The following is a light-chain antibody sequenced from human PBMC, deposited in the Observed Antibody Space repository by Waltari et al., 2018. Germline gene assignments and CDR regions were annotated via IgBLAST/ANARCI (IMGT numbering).Light chain of an antibody. CDR1: QNVSKN. V-gene: IGKV3-15*01. J-gene: IGKJ4*01. CDR3: QHYNNWPLT. CDR2: AAS. Sequence: EIVMTQSPATLSVSPGERATLSCRASQNVSKNLAWYQQKPGQAPRLLIYAASARATGIPARFSGSGSGTDFTLTIDSLQSEDFAVYYCQHYNNWPLTFGGGTEVEIK.